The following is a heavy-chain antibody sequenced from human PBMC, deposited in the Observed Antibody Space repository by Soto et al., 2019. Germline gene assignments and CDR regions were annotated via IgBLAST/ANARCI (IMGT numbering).Heavy chain of an antibody. CDR3: ARSIAAAGPGGFDP. CDR1: GGSISSGGYY. CDR2: IYYSGST. D-gene: IGHD6-13*01. Sequence: QVQLQESGPGLVKPSQTLSLTCTVSGGSISSGGYYWSWIRQHPGKGLEWIGYIYYSGSTYYNPYLKSRVTISVDTSKNQFSLKLSSVTAADTAVYYCARSIAAAGPGGFDPWGQGTLVTVSS. J-gene: IGHJ5*02. V-gene: IGHV4-31*03.